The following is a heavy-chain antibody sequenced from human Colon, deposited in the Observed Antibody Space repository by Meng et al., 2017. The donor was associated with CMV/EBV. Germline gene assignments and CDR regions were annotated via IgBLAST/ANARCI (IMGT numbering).Heavy chain of an antibody. V-gene: IGHV3-21*06. D-gene: IGHD2-2*01. Sequence: GGSLRLSCVASGFSFDSYSMNWVRQAPGKGLEWVSHISTFNSHTYYADSVKGRFTISRDDAKSTVYLQMNSLRAEDTAVYYCSRGQDFVVVPTPKNFFDPWGQGTLVTVSS. J-gene: IGHJ5*02. CDR2: ISTFNSHT. CDR3: SRGQDFVVVPTPKNFFDP. CDR1: GFSFDSYS.